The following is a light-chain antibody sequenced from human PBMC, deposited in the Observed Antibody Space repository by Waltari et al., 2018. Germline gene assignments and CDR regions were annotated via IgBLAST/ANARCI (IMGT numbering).Light chain of an antibody. V-gene: IGKV1-5*03. CDR2: KAS. Sequence: DIQMTQSPSTLSASVGDRVTITCRASQSISSWLAWFQQKPGKAPKVLIYKASSLEGGVPSRFSGSGSGTEFTLTISSLQPDDFATDYCQHYSSYPYSFGQGTKLEIK. CDR1: QSISSW. CDR3: QHYSSYPYS. J-gene: IGKJ2*03.